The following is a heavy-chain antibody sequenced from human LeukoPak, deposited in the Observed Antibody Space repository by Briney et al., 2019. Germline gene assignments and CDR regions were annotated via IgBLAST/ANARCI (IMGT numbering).Heavy chain of an antibody. D-gene: IGHD3-22*01. V-gene: IGHV4-31*03. CDR2: IYYSGST. Sequence: SETLSLTCTVSGGSISSGGYYWSWIRQHPGKGLEWIGYIYYSGSTYYNPSLKSRVTISVDTSKNQFSLKQSSVTAADTAVYYCARYYDSSGYYRYFDYWGQGTLVTVSS. J-gene: IGHJ4*02. CDR1: GGSISSGGYY. CDR3: ARYYDSSGYYRYFDY.